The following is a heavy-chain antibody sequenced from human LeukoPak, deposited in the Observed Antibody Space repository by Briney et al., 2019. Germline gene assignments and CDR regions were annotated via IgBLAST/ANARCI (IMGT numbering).Heavy chain of an antibody. D-gene: IGHD1-26*01. V-gene: IGHV4-61*01. Sequence: PSETLSLTCTVAGGSTSGGSYYWSWIRQPPGKGLEWIGYIYYSGSTKYNLSLKSRVTISVDTSKNQLSLKLSSVTAADTAVYFCARWHSHGRYFDYWGQGALVTVSS. CDR1: GGSTSGGSYY. J-gene: IGHJ4*02. CDR3: ARWHSHGRYFDY. CDR2: IYYSGST.